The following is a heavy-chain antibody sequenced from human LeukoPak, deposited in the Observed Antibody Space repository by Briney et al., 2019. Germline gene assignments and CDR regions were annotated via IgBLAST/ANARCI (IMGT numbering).Heavy chain of an antibody. CDR3: ARGEEGQQPSDY. CDR2: IYYSGST. Sequence: PSETLSLTCTVSGGSISSGGYYWSWIRQHPGKGLEWIGYIYYSGSTYHNPSLKSRVTISVDTSKNQFSLKLSSVTAADTAVYYCARGEEGQQPSDYWGQGTLVTVSS. V-gene: IGHV4-31*03. J-gene: IGHJ4*02. CDR1: GGSISSGGYY. D-gene: IGHD6-13*01.